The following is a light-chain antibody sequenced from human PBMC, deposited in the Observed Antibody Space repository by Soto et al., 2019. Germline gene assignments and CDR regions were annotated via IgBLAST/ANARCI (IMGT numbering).Light chain of an antibody. Sequence: QSALTQPASVSGSPGQSITISCTGTSSDVGGYNYVSWYQQHPGKAPKLMIYDVSNRPSGVSNRFSGSKSGNTASLTISGLQAKDEGDYYCSSYTSSSTLDVFGTGTKLTVL. CDR2: DVS. CDR3: SSYTSSSTLDV. J-gene: IGLJ1*01. V-gene: IGLV2-14*03. CDR1: SSDVGGYNY.